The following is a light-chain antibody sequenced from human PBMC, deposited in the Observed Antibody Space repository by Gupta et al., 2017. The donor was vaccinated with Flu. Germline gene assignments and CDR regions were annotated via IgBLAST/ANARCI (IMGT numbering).Light chain of an antibody. J-gene: IGKJ3*01. CDR1: QNINKY. CDR3: QHYEGLTPTTFT. CDR2: DAC. Sequence: DIQMTQSPSSLSASVGDTVTITCQASQNINKYLNWYQQRPGKAPKLLIYDACNLRAGVPSRFSGTGSGTDFTFTIRSIQPEDVASYYCQHYEGLTPTTFTFGPGTKVNI. V-gene: IGKV1-33*01.